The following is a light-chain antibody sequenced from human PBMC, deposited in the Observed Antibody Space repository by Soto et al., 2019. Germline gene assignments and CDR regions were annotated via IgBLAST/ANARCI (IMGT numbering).Light chain of an antibody. Sequence: QAVETQSSSASASLGSSVKLTCTLSSGHSTYIIAWHQQQPGKAPRYLMKLEGSGSYNKGSGVPDRFSGSSSGADRYLSISNLQFEDEADYYCETWDGNTWVFGGGTKVTVL. CDR2: LEGSGSY. CDR3: ETWDGNTWV. J-gene: IGLJ3*02. CDR1: SGHSTYI. V-gene: IGLV4-60*02.